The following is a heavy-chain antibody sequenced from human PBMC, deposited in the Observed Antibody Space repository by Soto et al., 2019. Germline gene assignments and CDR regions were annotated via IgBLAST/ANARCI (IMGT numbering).Heavy chain of an antibody. D-gene: IGHD1-26*01. Sequence: QVQLVESGGGVVQPGRSLRLSCAASGFTFSSYGMHWVRQAPGKGLEWVAVIWYDGSNKYYADSVKGRFTISRDNSKNTLYLQMNSLRAEDTAVYYCARRGATPAEYFQHWGQGTLVTVSS. J-gene: IGHJ1*01. CDR2: IWYDGSNK. CDR1: GFTFSSYG. CDR3: ARRGATPAEYFQH. V-gene: IGHV3-33*01.